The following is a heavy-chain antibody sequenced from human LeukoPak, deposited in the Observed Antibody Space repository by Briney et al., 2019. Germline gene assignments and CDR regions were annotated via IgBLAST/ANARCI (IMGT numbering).Heavy chain of an antibody. CDR1: GNYW. CDR3: VGTGPLSSNGWDFNY. Sequence: GGSLRLSCAASGNYWMHWVRQAPGKGLVWVSHINSDGSWTSYADSVKGRFTISRDNSKNMLFLQMNSLRAEDTAVYYCVGTGPLSSNGWDFNYWGQGTLVTVSS. D-gene: IGHD6-19*01. J-gene: IGHJ4*02. CDR2: INSDGSWT. V-gene: IGHV3-74*01.